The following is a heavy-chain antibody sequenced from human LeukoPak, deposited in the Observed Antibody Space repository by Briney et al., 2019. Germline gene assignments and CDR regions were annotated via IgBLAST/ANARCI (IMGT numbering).Heavy chain of an antibody. J-gene: IGHJ4*02. Sequence: GASVKVSCKASGYTFTDYYMHWVQQAPGKGLEWMGRVGPEDGETIYAEKFQGRVTITADTSTDTAYMELSSLRSEDTAVYYCATFGGGDGYNPHWGQGTLVTVSS. CDR3: ATFGGGDGYNPH. CDR1: GYTFTDYY. D-gene: IGHD5-24*01. CDR2: VGPEDGET. V-gene: IGHV1-69-2*01.